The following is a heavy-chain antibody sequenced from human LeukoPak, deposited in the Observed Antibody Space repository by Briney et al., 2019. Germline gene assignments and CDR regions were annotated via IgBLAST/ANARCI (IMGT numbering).Heavy chain of an antibody. CDR3: ARRYCSSTDCLFDY. V-gene: IGHV3-48*03. D-gene: IGHD2-2*01. Sequence: GGFLRLSCAASGFTFSNYDMNWVRQAPGKGLEWVSHISSGGSIKYCAGSLKGRFTISRDNAKNSLYLQMNSLRAEDTAVYYCARRYCSSTDCLFDYWGQGTLVTVSS. CDR1: GFTFSNYD. CDR2: ISSGGSIK. J-gene: IGHJ4*02.